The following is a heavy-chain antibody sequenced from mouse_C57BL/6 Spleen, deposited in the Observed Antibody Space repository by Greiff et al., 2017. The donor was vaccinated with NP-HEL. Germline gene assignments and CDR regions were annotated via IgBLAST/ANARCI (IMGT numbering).Heavy chain of an antibody. CDR1: GYAFTNYL. CDR2: INPGSGGT. V-gene: IGHV1-54*01. Sequence: VQLQQSGAELVRPGTSVKVSCKASGYAFTNYLIEWVKQRPGQGLEWIGVINPGSGGTNYNEKFKGKATLTADKSSSTAYMQLSSLTSEDSAVYFCARSRYDYDRYYAMDYWGQGTSVTVSS. D-gene: IGHD2-4*01. J-gene: IGHJ4*01. CDR3: ARSRYDYDRYYAMDY.